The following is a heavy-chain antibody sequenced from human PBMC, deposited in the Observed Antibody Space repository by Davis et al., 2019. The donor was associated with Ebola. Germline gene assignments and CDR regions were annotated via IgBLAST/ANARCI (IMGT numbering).Heavy chain of an antibody. J-gene: IGHJ5*02. V-gene: IGHV3-33*01. CDR2: IWYDGSNK. D-gene: IGHD1-26*01. CDR1: GFTFNSYG. Sequence: GGSLRLSCAASGFTFNSYGMHWVRQAPGKGLEWVAVIWYDGSNKYYADSVKGRFTISRDNSKNTLYLQMNSLRAEDTAVYYCARDRGYGSYNWFDPWGQGTLVTVSS. CDR3: ARDRGYGSYNWFDP.